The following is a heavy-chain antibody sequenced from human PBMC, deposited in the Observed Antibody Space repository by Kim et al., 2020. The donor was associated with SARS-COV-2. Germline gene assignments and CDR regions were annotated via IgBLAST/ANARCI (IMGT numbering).Heavy chain of an antibody. CDR2: IYYSGSA. CDR1: GDSISSTTYY. V-gene: IGHV4-39*01. J-gene: IGHJ3*02. CDR3: ARHFHYPIAFDI. D-gene: IGHD1-26*01. Sequence: SETLSLTCSASGDSISSTTYYWGWIRQPPGKGLEWIASIYYSGSAKYNPSLKSRVSISVDTSKNQFSLKLNSVTAADTAIYYCARHFHYPIAFDIWGQGT.